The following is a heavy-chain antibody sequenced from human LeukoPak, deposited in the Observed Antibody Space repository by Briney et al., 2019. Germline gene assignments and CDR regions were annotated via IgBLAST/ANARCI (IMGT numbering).Heavy chain of an antibody. CDR2: ISSSSSYI. CDR3: ARGDSPYYYDSSGYYETAQFDY. V-gene: IGHV3-21*01. CDR1: GFTFSSYA. Sequence: GGSLRLSCAASGFTFSSYATSWVRQAPGKGLEWVSSISSSSSYIYYADSVKGRFTISRDNAKNSLYLQMNSLRAEDTAVYYCARGDSPYYYDSSGYYETAQFDYWGQGTLVTVSS. D-gene: IGHD3-22*01. J-gene: IGHJ4*02.